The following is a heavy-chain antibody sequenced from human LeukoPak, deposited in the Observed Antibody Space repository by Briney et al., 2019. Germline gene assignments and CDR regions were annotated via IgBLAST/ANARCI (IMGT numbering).Heavy chain of an antibody. Sequence: ETLSLTCTVSGGSISSYYWSWVRQAPGKGLEWVGRIKSKTDGGTTDYAAPVKGRFTISRDDSKNTLYLQMNSLRAEDTAVYYCARDPPYYYYMDVWGKGTTVTVSS. V-gene: IGHV3-15*01. CDR2: IKSKTDGGTT. J-gene: IGHJ6*03. CDR3: ARDPPYYYYMDV. CDR1: GGSISSYY.